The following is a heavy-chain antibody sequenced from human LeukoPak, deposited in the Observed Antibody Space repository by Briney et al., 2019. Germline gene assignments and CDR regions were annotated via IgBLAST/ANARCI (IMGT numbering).Heavy chain of an antibody. CDR2: IYPGDSTT. CDR1: GYSFTNYW. D-gene: IGHD3-10*01. Sequence: GESLKISCKGSGYSFTNYWIGWVRQMPGKGLEWMGIIYPGDSTTRYSPSFQGQVTISADKSISTAYLQWSSLKASDTAMYYCAKTHGESKNTLDYWGQGTLVTVSS. CDR3: AKTHGESKNTLDY. J-gene: IGHJ4*02. V-gene: IGHV5-51*01.